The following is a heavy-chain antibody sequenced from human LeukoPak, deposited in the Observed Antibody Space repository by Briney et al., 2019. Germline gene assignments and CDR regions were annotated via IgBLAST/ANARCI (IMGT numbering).Heavy chain of an antibody. J-gene: IGHJ3*02. D-gene: IGHD6-13*01. V-gene: IGHV1-18*01. Sequence: ASVKVSCKASGYTFTSYGITWVRQAPGQGLEWMGWISTYNGNTNYAQKLQGRVTMTTDTSTSTAYMELRSLRSDDTAVYYCARWQQLTDAFDIWGQGTMVTVSS. CDR2: ISTYNGNT. CDR1: GYTFTSYG. CDR3: ARWQQLTDAFDI.